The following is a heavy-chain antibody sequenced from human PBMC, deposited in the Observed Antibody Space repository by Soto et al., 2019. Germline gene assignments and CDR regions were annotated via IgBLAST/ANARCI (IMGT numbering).Heavy chain of an antibody. V-gene: IGHV3-7*01. D-gene: IGHD3-3*01. CDR1: GFTFSSYW. CDR2: IKQDGSEK. Sequence: PGGSLRLSCAASGFTFSSYWMSWVRQAPGKGLEWVANIKQDGSEKYYVDSVKGRFTISRDNAKNSLYLQMNSLRAEDTAVYYCARTPPIFGVVIYFDYWGQGTLVTVSS. J-gene: IGHJ4*02. CDR3: ARTPPIFGVVIYFDY.